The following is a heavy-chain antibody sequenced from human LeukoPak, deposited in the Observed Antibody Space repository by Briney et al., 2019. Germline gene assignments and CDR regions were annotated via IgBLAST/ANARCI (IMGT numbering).Heavy chain of an antibody. CDR2: TYYRPKWYN. D-gene: IGHD6-13*01. CDR1: GDSVPSNSAA. J-gene: IGHJ4*02. Sequence: SQTLSLTCAISGDSVPSNSAAWNWIRQSPSRGLEWLGRTYYRPKWYNDYAVSVKSRITINPDTSKNQFSLQLNSVTPEDTAVYYCARGATAAGDFDYWGQGTLVTVSS. CDR3: ARGATAAGDFDY. V-gene: IGHV6-1*01.